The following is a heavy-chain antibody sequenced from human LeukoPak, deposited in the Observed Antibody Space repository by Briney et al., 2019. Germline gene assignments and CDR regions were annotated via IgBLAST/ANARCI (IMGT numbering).Heavy chain of an antibody. CDR2: ISYDGSNE. CDR3: ARERLDSSGYYYGYFQH. V-gene: IGHV3-30-3*01. D-gene: IGHD3-22*01. Sequence: GGSLRLSCAASGFTFSSYAMHWVRQAPGKGLEWVAVISYDGSNEYYADSVKGRFTISRDNSKNTLYLQMNSLRAEDTAVYYCARERLDSSGYYYGYFQHWGQGTLVTVSS. CDR1: GFTFSSYA. J-gene: IGHJ1*01.